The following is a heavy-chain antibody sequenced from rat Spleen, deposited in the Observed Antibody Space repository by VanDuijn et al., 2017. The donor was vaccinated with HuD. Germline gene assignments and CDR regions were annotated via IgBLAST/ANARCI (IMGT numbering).Heavy chain of an antibody. CDR2: ITNSGDNS. CDR1: GFTFSDYY. J-gene: IGHJ2*01. CDR3: SSSIVWLLDY. V-gene: IGHV5S23*01. D-gene: IGHD1-7*01. Sequence: EVLLVESGGGLVQPGRSLKLSCAASGFTFSDYYMAWVRQAPTKGLEWVASITNSGDNSYYRDSVKGRFTISRDNAKNTLYLQMDSLRSEDTATYFCSSSIVWLLDYWGQGIMVTVSS.